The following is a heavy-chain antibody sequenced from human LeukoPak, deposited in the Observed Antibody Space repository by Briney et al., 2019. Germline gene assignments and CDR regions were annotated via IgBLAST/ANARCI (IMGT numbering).Heavy chain of an antibody. J-gene: IGHJ4*02. V-gene: IGHV3-23*01. Sequence: GGSLRLSCAASGFTFSSYAMSWVRQAPGKGLEWVSAISGSGGSTYYADSVKGRFTISRDNSKSTLYLQMNSLRAEDTAVYYCAKGYCSGGSRYSALFDYWGQGTLVTVSS. D-gene: IGHD2-15*01. CDR2: ISGSGGST. CDR3: AKGYCSGGSRYSALFDY. CDR1: GFTFSSYA.